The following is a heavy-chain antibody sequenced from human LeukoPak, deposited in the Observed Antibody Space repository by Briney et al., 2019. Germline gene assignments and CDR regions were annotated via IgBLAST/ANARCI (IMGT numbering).Heavy chain of an antibody. CDR1: GGSISSSSYY. CDR3: ARQARPSSGGYEGGVDY. J-gene: IGHJ4*02. CDR2: IYYSGST. V-gene: IGHV4-39*01. D-gene: IGHD5-12*01. Sequence: SETLSLTCTGSGGSISSSSYYWGWIRQPPGKGLEWIGSIYYSGSTYYNPSLKSRVTISVDTSKNQFSLKLSSVPAADTAVYYCARQARPSSGGYEGGVDYWGQGTLVTVSS.